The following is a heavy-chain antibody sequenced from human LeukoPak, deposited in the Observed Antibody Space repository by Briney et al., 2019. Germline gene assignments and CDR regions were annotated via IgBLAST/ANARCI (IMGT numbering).Heavy chain of an antibody. CDR2: IYHSGST. D-gene: IGHD2-15*01. J-gene: IGHJ3*02. CDR1: GGSISSSNW. CDR3: ARDLISIVVVVAARAFDI. Sequence: SETLSLTCAVSGGSISSSNWWSWVRQPPGKGLEWIGEIYHSGSTNYNPSLKSRVTISVDTSKNQFSLKLSSVTAADTAVYYCARDLISIVVVVAARAFDIWGQGTMVTVSS. V-gene: IGHV4-4*02.